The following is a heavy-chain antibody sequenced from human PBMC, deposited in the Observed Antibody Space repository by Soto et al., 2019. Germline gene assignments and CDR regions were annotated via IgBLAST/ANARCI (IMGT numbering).Heavy chain of an antibody. D-gene: IGHD2-21*01. CDR1: GGTFSGLT. Sequence: QVLLVQTGAEVKEPGSSVKVSCKASGGTFSGLTLNWVRQAPGQGLEWMGSIIPIIGSGNYAQNFQGRVTITADEPTRTAYMELRSLKSEDTVVYYCATGAVHQLLFDNWGQGTLVTVSS. CDR2: IIPIIGSG. J-gene: IGHJ4*02. V-gene: IGHV1-69*11. CDR3: ATGAVHQLLFDN.